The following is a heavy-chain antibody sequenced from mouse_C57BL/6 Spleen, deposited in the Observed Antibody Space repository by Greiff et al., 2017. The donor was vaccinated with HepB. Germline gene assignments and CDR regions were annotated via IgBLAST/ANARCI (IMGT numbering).Heavy chain of an antibody. CDR1: GFTFSDYG. Sequence: DVKLVESGGGLVKPGGSLKLSCAASGFTFSDYGMHWVRQAPEKGLEWVAYISSGSSTIYYADTVKGRFTISRDNAKNTLFLQMTSLRSEDTAMYYCARDYGSSYGVYWGQGTLVTVSA. D-gene: IGHD1-1*01. CDR3: ARDYGSSYGVY. CDR2: ISSGSSTI. V-gene: IGHV5-17*01. J-gene: IGHJ3*01.